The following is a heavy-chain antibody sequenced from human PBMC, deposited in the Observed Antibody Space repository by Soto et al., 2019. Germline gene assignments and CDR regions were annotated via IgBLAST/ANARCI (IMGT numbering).Heavy chain of an antibody. Sequence: EVQLVESGGGLVQPGGSLRLSCAASGFTFSSYSMNWVRQAPGKGLEWVSYISSSSSTIYYADSVKGRFTISRDNAKNSLYRQMNGLRDEDAAVYYCAREIRFDPRGQGTLVTVSS. V-gene: IGHV3-48*02. CDR1: GFTFSSYS. CDR3: AREIRFDP. J-gene: IGHJ5*02. CDR2: ISSSSSTI.